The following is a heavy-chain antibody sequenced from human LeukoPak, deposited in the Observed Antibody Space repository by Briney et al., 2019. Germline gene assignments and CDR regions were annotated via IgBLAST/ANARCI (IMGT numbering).Heavy chain of an antibody. CDR1: GYTFTSYD. CDR3: ARVIRGVIGNYYYYGMDV. Sequence: ASVKVSCKASGYTFTSYDINWLRQATGQGLEWMGWMNPNSGNTGYAQKFQGRVTMTRNTSISTAYMELSSLRSEDTAVYYCARVIRGVIGNYYYYGMDVWGQGTTVTVSS. D-gene: IGHD3-10*01. V-gene: IGHV1-8*01. J-gene: IGHJ6*02. CDR2: MNPNSGNT.